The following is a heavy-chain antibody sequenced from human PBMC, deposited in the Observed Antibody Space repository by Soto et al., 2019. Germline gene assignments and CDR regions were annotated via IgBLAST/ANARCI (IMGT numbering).Heavy chain of an antibody. V-gene: IGHV4-39*07. CDR3: ARRYGGNFDY. CDR1: GGSISSSSYY. J-gene: IGHJ4*02. D-gene: IGHD1-26*01. Sequence: KPSETLYLTCTVSGGSISSSSYYWGWIRQPPGKGLEWIGSIYYSGSTYYNPSLKSRVTISVDTSKNQFSLKLSSVTAADTAVYYCARRYGGNFDYWGQGTLVTVSS. CDR2: IYYSGST.